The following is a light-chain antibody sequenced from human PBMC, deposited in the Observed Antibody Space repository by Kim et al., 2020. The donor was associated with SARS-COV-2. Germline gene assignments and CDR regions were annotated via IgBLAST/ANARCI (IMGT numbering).Light chain of an antibody. V-gene: IGKV3-15*01. CDR1: QSVSSD. J-gene: IGKJ2*01. Sequence: EIVMTQSPATLSVSPGERATLSCRASQSVSSDLAWYQQKPGQAPRLLIYGASTRATGIPASFSGSGSGTDFTLTISSLQSEDFAVYSCQQYNNWPYTFGQGTKLEI. CDR3: QQYNNWPYT. CDR2: GAS.